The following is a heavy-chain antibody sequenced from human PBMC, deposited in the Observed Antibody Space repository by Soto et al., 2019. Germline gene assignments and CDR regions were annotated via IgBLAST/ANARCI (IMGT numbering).Heavy chain of an antibody. CDR2: IKSKTDGGTT. CDR3: TTDILRFGELLFFARVRSYYGMDV. D-gene: IGHD3-10*01. CDR1: GFTFSNAW. J-gene: IGHJ6*02. V-gene: IGHV3-15*01. Sequence: EVQLVESGGGLVKPGGSLRLSCAASGFTFSNAWMSWVRQAPGKGLEWVGRIKSKTDGGTTDYAAPVKDRFTISRDDSKNTLYLQMNSLKTEDTAVYYCTTDILRFGELLFFARVRSYYGMDVWGQGTTVTVSS.